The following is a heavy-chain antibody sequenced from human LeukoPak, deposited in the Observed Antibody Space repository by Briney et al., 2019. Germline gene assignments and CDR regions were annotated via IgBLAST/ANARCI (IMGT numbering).Heavy chain of an antibody. CDR3: ARQKATMVRGSRRTNYYFDY. V-gene: IGHV4-4*09. CDR2: IYTSGGT. D-gene: IGHD3-10*01. Sequence: SETLSLTCTVSGGSISSYYWSWIRQPPGKGLEWIGYIYTSGGTNYNPSLKSRVTISVDTSKNQFSLKLSSVTAADTAVYYCARQKATMVRGSRRTNYYFDYWGQGTLVTVSS. J-gene: IGHJ4*02. CDR1: GGSISSYY.